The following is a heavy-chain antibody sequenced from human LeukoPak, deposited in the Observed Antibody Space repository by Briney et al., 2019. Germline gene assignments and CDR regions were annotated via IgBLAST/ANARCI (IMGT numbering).Heavy chain of an antibody. J-gene: IGHJ5*02. Sequence: SETLSLTCAVYGGSFSGYCWSWIRQPPGKGLEWIGYIYYSGSTYYNPSLKSRVTISVDTSKNQFSLKLSSVTAADTAVYYCARDRSSSSSNPWFDPWGQGTLVTVSS. CDR2: IYYSGST. CDR3: ARDRSSSSSNPWFDP. D-gene: IGHD6-6*01. V-gene: IGHV4-34*09. CDR1: GGSFSGYC.